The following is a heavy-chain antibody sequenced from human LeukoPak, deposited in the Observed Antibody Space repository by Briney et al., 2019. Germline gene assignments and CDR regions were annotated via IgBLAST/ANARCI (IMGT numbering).Heavy chain of an antibody. CDR2: INHSGST. V-gene: IGHV4-34*01. CDR1: GGPFSGYY. CDR3: ARCSGWSNWFDP. D-gene: IGHD6-19*01. J-gene: IGHJ5*02. Sequence: SETLSLTCAVYGGPFSGYYWSWIRQPPGKGLEWIGEINHSGSTNYNPSLKSRVTISVDTSKNQFSLKLSSVTAADTAVYYCARCSGWSNWFDPWGQGTLVTVSS.